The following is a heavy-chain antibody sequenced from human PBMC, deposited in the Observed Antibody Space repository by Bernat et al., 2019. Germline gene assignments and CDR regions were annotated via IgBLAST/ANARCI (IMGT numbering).Heavy chain of an antibody. CDR3: ARGPTWYSRTSNFDY. Sequence: EVQLLESGGGLVQPGGFLRLSCAASGFSFSDYEMNWVRQAPGKGLEWVSYISSTANTIYYDDAVKGRFTISRDNTKKSLYLQMNNLRAEDTADYYCARGPTWYSRTSNFDYWGQGTLVTVSS. V-gene: IGHV3-48*03. D-gene: IGHD6-13*01. CDR1: GFSFSDYE. CDR2: ISSTANTI. J-gene: IGHJ4*02.